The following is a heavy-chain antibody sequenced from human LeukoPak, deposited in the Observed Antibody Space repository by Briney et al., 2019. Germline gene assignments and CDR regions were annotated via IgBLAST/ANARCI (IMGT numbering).Heavy chain of an antibody. Sequence: SETLSLTCTVSGGSISSGDYYWSWIRQPPGKGLEWIGYIYYSGSTYYSPSLKSRVTISVDTSKNQFSLKLSSVTAADTAVYYCARDLHTPGDYGDYGSPPNWFDPWGQGTLVTVSS. CDR1: GGSISSGDYY. J-gene: IGHJ5*02. CDR3: ARDLHTPGDYGDYGSPPNWFDP. D-gene: IGHD4-17*01. V-gene: IGHV4-30-4*08. CDR2: IYYSGST.